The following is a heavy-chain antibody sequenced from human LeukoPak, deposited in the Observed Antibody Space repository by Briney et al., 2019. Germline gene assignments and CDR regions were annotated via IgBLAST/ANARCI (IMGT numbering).Heavy chain of an antibody. D-gene: IGHD2-21*01. J-gene: IGHJ5*02. CDR3: VRAYHPGGWFDP. CDR2: IKWDGGRT. Sequence: GGSLRLSCAASGFTFDDHGMSWVRQAPGKGLEWVSGIKWDGGRTGYADFVKGRFTISRDNAKDSLYLQMNSLTAEDRAMYYCVRAYHPGGWFDPWGQGTLVTVSS. V-gene: IGHV3-20*04. CDR1: GFTFDDHG.